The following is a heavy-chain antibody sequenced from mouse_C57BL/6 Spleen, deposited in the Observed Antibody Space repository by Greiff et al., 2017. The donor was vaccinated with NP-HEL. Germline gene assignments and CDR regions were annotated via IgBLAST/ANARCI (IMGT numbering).Heavy chain of an antibody. CDR3: ARLLLLRSMDY. D-gene: IGHD1-1*01. V-gene: IGHV1-72*01. J-gene: IGHJ4*01. CDR2: IDPNRGGT. CDR1: GYTFTSYW. Sequence: VQLQQPGAELVKPGASVKLSCKASGYTFTSYWMHWVKQRPGRGLEWIGRIDPNRGGTKYNEKFKSKATLTVDKPSSTAYMQLSSLTSEDSAVYYCARLLLLRSMDYWGQGTSVTVSS.